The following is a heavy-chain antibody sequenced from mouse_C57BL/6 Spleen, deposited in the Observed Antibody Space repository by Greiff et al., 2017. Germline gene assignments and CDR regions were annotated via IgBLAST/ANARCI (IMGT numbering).Heavy chain of an antibody. J-gene: IGHJ2*01. CDR3: ARGDGYPHY. D-gene: IGHD2-3*01. Sequence: VQLQQPGAELVKPGASVKMSCKASGFTFTSYWITWVKQRPGQGLEWIGDIYPGSGSTNSNEKFKSKATLTVDTSSSTAYMQLSSLTSEDSAVYYCARGDGYPHYWGQGTTLTVSS. V-gene: IGHV1-55*01. CDR1: GFTFTSYW. CDR2: IYPGSGST.